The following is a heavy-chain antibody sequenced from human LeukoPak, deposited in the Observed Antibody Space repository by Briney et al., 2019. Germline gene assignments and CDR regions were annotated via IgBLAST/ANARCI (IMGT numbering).Heavy chain of an antibody. Sequence: GGSLRLSCAASGFTFSSYSMNWVRQAPGKGLEWASSISSSSSYIYYADSVKGRFTISRDNAKNSLFLQMNSLRVEDTAVYYCARASAPPSFYYYYGMDDWGQGTTVTVSS. D-gene: IGHD3-3*01. CDR1: GFTFSSYS. J-gene: IGHJ6*02. V-gene: IGHV3-21*01. CDR3: ARASAPPSFYYYYGMDD. CDR2: ISSSSSYI.